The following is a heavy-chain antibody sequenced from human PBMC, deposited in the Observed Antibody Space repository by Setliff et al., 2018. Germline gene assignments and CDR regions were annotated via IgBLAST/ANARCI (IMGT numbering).Heavy chain of an antibody. CDR3: ARDLNRWFGEFAFDI. J-gene: IGHJ3*02. CDR2: INPIGGGA. Sequence: ASVKVSCKASGYTFAGYYIHWVRQTPGQGLEWMGHINPIGGGATYEQKFHGRVTMTRDSSTSTVYMELNSLGADDTAIYFCARDLNRWFGEFAFDIWGQGTMVTVS. V-gene: IGHV1-2*06. CDR1: GYTFAGYY. D-gene: IGHD3-10*01.